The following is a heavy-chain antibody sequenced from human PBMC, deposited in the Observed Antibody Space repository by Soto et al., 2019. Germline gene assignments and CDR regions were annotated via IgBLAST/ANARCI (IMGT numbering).Heavy chain of an antibody. D-gene: IGHD3-22*01. CDR3: ARDQDNDXSGYYYRFPYGMDV. CDR2: IIPIFGTA. CDR1: GGTFSSYA. Sequence: SVKVSCKASGGTFSSYAISWVRQAPGQGLEWMGGIIPIFGTANYAQKFQGRVTITADESTSTAYMELSSLRSEDTAVYYCARDQDNDXSGYYYRFPYGMDVWGQGTTVTVSS. V-gene: IGHV1-69*13. J-gene: IGHJ6*02.